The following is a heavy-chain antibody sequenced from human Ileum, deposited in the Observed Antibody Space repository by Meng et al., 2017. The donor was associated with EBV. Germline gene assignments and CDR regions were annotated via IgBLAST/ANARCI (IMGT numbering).Heavy chain of an antibody. V-gene: IGHV6-1*01. CDR3: ARDSSSSAYSPFDY. CDR1: GDSVSSNSAA. D-gene: IGHD3-22*01. J-gene: IGHJ4*02. Sequence: QAALQQSGPGLVTPSQTLSLACDISGDSVSSNSAAWNWIRQSPSRGREWLGRTYYRSKWYNDYAVSVKSRITINPDTSKNQFSLQLNSVTPEDTAVYYCARDSSSSAYSPFDYWGQGTLVTVSS. CDR2: TYYRSKWYN.